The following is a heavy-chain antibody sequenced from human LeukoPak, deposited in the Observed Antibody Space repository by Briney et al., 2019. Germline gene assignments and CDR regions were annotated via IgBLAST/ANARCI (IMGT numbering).Heavy chain of an antibody. CDR2: IYSSGST. V-gene: IGHV4-59*01. CDR1: AGSISGYY. Sequence: KPSETLSLTCTVSAGSISGYYGSWLRHPPGKGLEWIGYIYSSGSTYSNPSLKSRVTISVDTSKNQFSLKLTSVNAADTAVYYCARAALVGSTLFDWGQGTLVTVSS. CDR3: ARAALVGSTLFD. J-gene: IGHJ4*02. D-gene: IGHD1-26*01.